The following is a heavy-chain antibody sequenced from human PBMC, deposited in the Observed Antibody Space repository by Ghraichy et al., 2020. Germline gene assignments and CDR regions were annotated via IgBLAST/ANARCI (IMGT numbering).Heavy chain of an antibody. V-gene: IGHV1-18*04. D-gene: IGHD6-19*01. CDR2: ISGYNGNT. Sequence: ASVKVSCKASGYSFSSYGISWVRHAPGQGLEWMGWISGYNGNTKYAQKVQGRVTMTTDTSTSTAYMELRSLRSDDTAVYYCAREWLVQGNMDVWGQGTTVTVSS. CDR3: AREWLVQGNMDV. CDR1: GYSFSSYG. J-gene: IGHJ6*02.